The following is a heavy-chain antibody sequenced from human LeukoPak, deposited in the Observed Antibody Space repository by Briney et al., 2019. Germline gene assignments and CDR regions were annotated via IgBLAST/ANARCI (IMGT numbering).Heavy chain of an antibody. V-gene: IGHV4-39*01. Sequence: SETLSLTCTVSGGSISSSSYYWGWIRQPPGKGLEWIGSVFYSGSTYYNPSLKSRATISVDTSKNQFSLKLSSVTAADTAVYYCARPYYYGSQGWFDPWGQGTLVTVSS. J-gene: IGHJ5*02. CDR3: ARPYYYGSQGWFDP. CDR2: VFYSGST. CDR1: GGSISSSSYY. D-gene: IGHD3-10*01.